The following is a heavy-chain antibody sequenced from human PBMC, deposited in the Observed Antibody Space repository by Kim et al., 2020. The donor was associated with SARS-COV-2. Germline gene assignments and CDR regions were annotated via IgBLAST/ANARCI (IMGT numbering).Heavy chain of an antibody. D-gene: IGHD4-17*01. CDR3: AREGLRLFDY. V-gene: IGHV7-4-1*02. Sequence: NPTYAQSFTGRFVFSLDTSVSTAYLQISSLKAEDTAVYYCAREGLRLFDYWGQGTLVTVSS. CDR2: NP. J-gene: IGHJ4*02.